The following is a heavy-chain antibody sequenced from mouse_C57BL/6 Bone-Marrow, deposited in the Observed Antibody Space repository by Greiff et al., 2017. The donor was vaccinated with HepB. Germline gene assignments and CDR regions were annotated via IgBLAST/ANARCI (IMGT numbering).Heavy chain of an antibody. CDR1: GYTFTSYW. CDR2: IYPGSGST. Sequence: QVQLQQPGAELVKPGASVKMSCKASGYTFTSYWITWVKQRPGQGLEWIGDIYPGSGSTNYNEKFKSKATLTVDTSSSTAYMQLSSLTSEDSAVYYCARVPITTVVSPFYYWGQGTTLTVSS. V-gene: IGHV1-55*01. J-gene: IGHJ2*01. CDR3: ARVPITTVVSPFYY. D-gene: IGHD1-1*01.